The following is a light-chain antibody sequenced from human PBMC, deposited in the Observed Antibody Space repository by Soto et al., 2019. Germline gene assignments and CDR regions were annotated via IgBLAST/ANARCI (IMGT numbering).Light chain of an antibody. Sequence: QLVLTQSPSASASLGASAKLTCTLSSGHNSYAIAWHQQQPEKGPRYVMKINNDGSHIKGDGIPDRFSGSSSGAERYLTISSLQSEDEADYYCQTWGTGPWVFGGGTKLTVL. CDR1: SGHNSYA. CDR3: QTWGTGPWV. CDR2: INNDGSH. V-gene: IGLV4-69*02. J-gene: IGLJ3*02.